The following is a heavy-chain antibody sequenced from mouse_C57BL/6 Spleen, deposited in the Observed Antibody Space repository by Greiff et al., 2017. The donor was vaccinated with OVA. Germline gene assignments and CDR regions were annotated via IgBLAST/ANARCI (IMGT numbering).Heavy chain of an antibody. CDR2: IDPETGGT. CDR1: GYTFTDYE. Sequence: QVQLKESGAELVRPGASVTLSCKASGYTFTDYEMHWVKQTPVHGLEWIGAIDPETGGTAYNQKFKGKAILTADKSSSPAYMELRSLTSEDSSVYDCTRGDDDYAMDYWGQETSVTVAS. CDR3: TRGDDDYAMDY. V-gene: IGHV1-15*01. J-gene: IGHJ4*01.